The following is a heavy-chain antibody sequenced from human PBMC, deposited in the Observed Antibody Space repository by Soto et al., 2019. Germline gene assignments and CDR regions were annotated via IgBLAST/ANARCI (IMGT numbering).Heavy chain of an antibody. CDR2: VSHDGRNT. V-gene: IGHV3-30*18. J-gene: IGHJ4*02. D-gene: IGHD6-19*01. Sequence: GGSLRLSCAASGFTFSDYAMHWVRQAPGKGLEWVAVVSHDGRNTHYADSVKGRFTISRDSSKNTVSLEMTSLRAEDTAVYYCAKWWRQWPVTSDFYSLGQRALLPISA. CDR1: GFTFSDYA. CDR3: AKWWRQWPVTSDFYS.